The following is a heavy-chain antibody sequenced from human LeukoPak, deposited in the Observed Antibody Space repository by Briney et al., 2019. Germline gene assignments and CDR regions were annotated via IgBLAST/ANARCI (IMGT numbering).Heavy chain of an antibody. CDR2: VSATGYTT. D-gene: IGHD3-9*01. J-gene: IGHJ6*03. V-gene: IGHV3-11*01. CDR3: AKDGGEYYDILTGYYPRLYYMDV. Sequence: PGGSLRLSCAASGFTFSDYYMSWIRQAPGKGLEWVSYVSATGYTTSYADSVKGRFTISRDNAKNTVFLQMDRLRADDTAVYYCAKDGGEYYDILTGYYPRLYYMDVWGKGTTVTISS. CDR1: GFTFSDYY.